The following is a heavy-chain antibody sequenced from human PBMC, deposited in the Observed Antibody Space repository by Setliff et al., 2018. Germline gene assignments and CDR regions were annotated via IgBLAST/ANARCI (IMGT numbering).Heavy chain of an antibody. CDR3: VREGVDRRSSTDYRYYMDV. Sequence: SVKVSCKASGATFSSYGISWVRQAPGQGLEWMGGTIPMFGTTEYAQKFQGRLTIITDESTNTAFMQLRSLRSDDTAVYYCVREGVDRRSSTDYRYYMDVWGKGTTFTSP. D-gene: IGHD6-6*01. CDR1: GATFSSYG. CDR2: TIPMFGTT. J-gene: IGHJ6*03. V-gene: IGHV1-69*05.